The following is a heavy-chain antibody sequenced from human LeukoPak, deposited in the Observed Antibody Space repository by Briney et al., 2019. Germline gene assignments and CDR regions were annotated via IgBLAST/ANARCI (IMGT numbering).Heavy chain of an antibody. CDR2: IWYDGSSK. CDR3: ARDFELSH. J-gene: IGHJ4*02. D-gene: IGHD3-16*02. Sequence: GRSLRLSCAASGFTFRNYGMHWVRQAPGRGLEWVALIWYDGSSKHYADSVRGRFAISRDNSKNTLYLQMNSLRAEDTAVYYCARDFELSHWGQGTLVTVSS. CDR1: GFTFRNYG. V-gene: IGHV3-33*08.